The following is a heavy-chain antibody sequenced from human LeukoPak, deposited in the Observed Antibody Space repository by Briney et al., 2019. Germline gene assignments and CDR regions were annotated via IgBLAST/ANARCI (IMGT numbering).Heavy chain of an antibody. J-gene: IGHJ5*02. CDR2: IWYDGSNK. CDR3: AREKQWLGVYNWFDP. D-gene: IGHD6-19*01. Sequence: PGGSLRLSCAASGSTFSSYGMHWVRQAPGKGLEWVAVIWYDGSNKYYADSVKGRFTISRDNSKNTLYLQMNSLRAEDTAVYYCAREKQWLGVYNWFDPWGQGTLVTVSS. CDR1: GSTFSSYG. V-gene: IGHV3-33*01.